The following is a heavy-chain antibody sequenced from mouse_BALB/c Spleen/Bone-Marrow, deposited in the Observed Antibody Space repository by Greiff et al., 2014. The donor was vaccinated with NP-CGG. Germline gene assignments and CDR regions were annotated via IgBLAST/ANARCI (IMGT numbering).Heavy chain of an antibody. CDR3: ANYYYGSHFDY. Sequence: VQLQQSGAALVKPGASVKLSCTASGFNIKDTYMHWVKQRPEQGLEWIGRIDPANGNTKYDPKFQGKATITADTSSNTAHLQLSSLTSEDTAVYYCANYYYGSHFDYWGQGTTLTVSS. J-gene: IGHJ2*01. D-gene: IGHD1-1*01. V-gene: IGHV14-3*02. CDR2: IDPANGNT. CDR1: GFNIKDTY.